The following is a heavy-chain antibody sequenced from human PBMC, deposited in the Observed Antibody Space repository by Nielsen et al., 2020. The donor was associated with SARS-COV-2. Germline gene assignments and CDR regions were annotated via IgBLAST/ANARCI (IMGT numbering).Heavy chain of an antibody. V-gene: IGHV3-30*18. Sequence: GESLEISCAASGFTFSSYGMHWVRQAPGKGLEWVAVISYDGSNKYYADSVKGRFTISRDNSKNTLYPQMNSLRAEDTAVYYCAKDQLDSYSGSYLDYWGQGTLVTVSS. CDR2: ISYDGSNK. J-gene: IGHJ4*02. D-gene: IGHD1-26*01. CDR3: AKDQLDSYSGSYLDY. CDR1: GFTFSSYG.